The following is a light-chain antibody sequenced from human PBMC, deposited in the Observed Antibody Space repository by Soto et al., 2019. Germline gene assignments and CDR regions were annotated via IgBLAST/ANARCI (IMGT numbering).Light chain of an antibody. Sequence: DILLRQSPGTLSLSPGERATLSCRASQSVSSNFLAWYQQKPGQAPRLLIYGASKRATGIPDRFSGSGSETDFTLTISGLEPEDFAVYYCQQYGTSPPGVTFGPGTKVDIK. CDR1: QSVSSNF. V-gene: IGKV3-20*01. J-gene: IGKJ3*01. CDR2: GAS. CDR3: QQYGTSPPGVT.